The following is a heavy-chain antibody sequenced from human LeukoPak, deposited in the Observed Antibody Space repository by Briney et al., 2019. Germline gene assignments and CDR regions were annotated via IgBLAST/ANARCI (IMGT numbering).Heavy chain of an antibody. CDR1: GDSFSNYY. CDR3: AREAETYSSGFYYDQ. CDR2: IYGSGGS. J-gene: IGHJ4*02. D-gene: IGHD5-18*01. V-gene: IGHV4-4*07. Sequence: SETLSLTCNVSGDSFSNYYWSWIRQPAGRGLEWIGRIYGSGGSNYNPSLKSRASISVDKSKNRFSLNLTSVTAADTAVYYCAREAETYSSGFYYDQWGQGTLVTVSS.